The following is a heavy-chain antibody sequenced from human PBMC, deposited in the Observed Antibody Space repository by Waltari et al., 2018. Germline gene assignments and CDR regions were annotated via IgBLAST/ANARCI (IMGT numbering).Heavy chain of an antibody. CDR3: AKGDCSGGSCYHEYYYYYMDV. J-gene: IGHJ6*03. CDR2: IRYDGSNK. V-gene: IGHV3-30*02. CDR1: GFTFSSYG. Sequence: QVQLVESGGGVVQPGGSLRLSCAASGFTFSSYGMPWVRQAPGKGLEGVAFIRYDGSNKYYADSVKGRFTISRDNSKNTLYLQMNSLRAEDTAVYYCAKGDCSGGSCYHEYYYYYMDVWGKGTTVTVSS. D-gene: IGHD2-15*01.